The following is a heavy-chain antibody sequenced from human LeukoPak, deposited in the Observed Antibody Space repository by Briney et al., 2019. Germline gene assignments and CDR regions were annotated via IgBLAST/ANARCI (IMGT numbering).Heavy chain of an antibody. Sequence: SVKVSCKASGGTFISYAISWVRQAPGQGLEWMGGIIPIFGTANYAQKFQGRVTITADESTSTAYMELSSLRSEDTAVYYCARSSDYGGNSPGGYWGQGTLVTVSS. CDR3: ARSSDYGGNSPGGY. J-gene: IGHJ4*02. CDR1: GGTFISYA. CDR2: IIPIFGTA. D-gene: IGHD4-23*01. V-gene: IGHV1-69*13.